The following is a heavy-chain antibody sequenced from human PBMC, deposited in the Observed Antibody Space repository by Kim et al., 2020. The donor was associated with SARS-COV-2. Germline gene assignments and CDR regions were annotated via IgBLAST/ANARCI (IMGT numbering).Heavy chain of an antibody. D-gene: IGHD3-10*01. V-gene: IGHV3-21*01. CDR3: ARDSLLLKPLLWFGHGAAFDI. CDR1: GFTFSSYS. J-gene: IGHJ3*02. Sequence: GGSLRLSCAASGFTFSSYSMNWVRQAPGKGLEWVSSISSSSSYIYYADSVKGRFTISRDNAKNSLYLQMNSLRAEDTAVYYCARDSLLLKPLLWFGHGAAFDIWGQGTMVTVSS. CDR2: ISSSSSYI.